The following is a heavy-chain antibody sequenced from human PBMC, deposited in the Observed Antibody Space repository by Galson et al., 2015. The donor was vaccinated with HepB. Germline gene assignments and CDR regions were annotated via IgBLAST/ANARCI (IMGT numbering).Heavy chain of an antibody. Sequence: SLRLSCAASGFTFSSYAMSWVRQAPGKGLEWVSAISGSGGSTYYADSVKGRFTISRDNSKNTLYLQMNSLRAEDTAVYYCAKGILPYCSGGSCYPDYYYYGMDVWGQRTTVTVSS. J-gene: IGHJ6*01. CDR1: GFTFSSYA. D-gene: IGHD2-15*01. CDR3: AKGILPYCSGGSCYPDYYYYGMDV. V-gene: IGHV3-23*01. CDR2: ISGSGGST.